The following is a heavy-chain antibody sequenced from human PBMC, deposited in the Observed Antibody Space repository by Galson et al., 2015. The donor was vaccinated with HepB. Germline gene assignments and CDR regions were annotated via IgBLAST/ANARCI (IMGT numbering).Heavy chain of an antibody. CDR3: ARLSGLHDFYEY. V-gene: IGHV1-2*02. CDR1: GYTFTDYY. CDR2: INPNSGGT. J-gene: IGHJ4*02. D-gene: IGHD3-3*01. Sequence: SVKVSCKASGYTFTDYYFHWVRQAPGQGLEWMGWINPNSGGTNYAQKFQGRVTMTRDTSISTVYMELSRLRSDDTAVYYCARLSGLHDFYEYWGQGTLVTVSS.